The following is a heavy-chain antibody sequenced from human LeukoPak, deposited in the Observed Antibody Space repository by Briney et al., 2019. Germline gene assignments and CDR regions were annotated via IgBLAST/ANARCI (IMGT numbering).Heavy chain of an antibody. D-gene: IGHD6-19*01. CDR2: MNPNSGNT. J-gene: IGHJ6*02. V-gene: IGHV1-8*02. CDR1: GYTFTDYY. Sequence: GASVKVSCKASGYTFTDYYINWIRQAPGQGLEWMGWMNPNSGNTGYAQKFQGRVTMTRNTSISTAYMELSSLRSEDTAVYYCARGQVSGGWYWGSYYYYGMDVWGQGTTVTVSS. CDR3: ARGQVSGGWYWGSYYYYGMDV.